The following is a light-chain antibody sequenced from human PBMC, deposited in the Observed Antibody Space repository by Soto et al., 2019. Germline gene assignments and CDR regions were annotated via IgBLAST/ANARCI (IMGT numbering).Light chain of an antibody. V-gene: IGKV1-5*01. Sequence: DIQMTQSPSTLSASVGDRVTITCRASQSISSWLAWYQQKPWKAPKLLIYDASSLGSAVPSRFSGSGSGTEFTLTITSLQADDFATYCCQQYNSYLYTFGQATKLESK. CDR3: QQYNSYLYT. CDR2: DAS. CDR1: QSISSW. J-gene: IGKJ2*01.